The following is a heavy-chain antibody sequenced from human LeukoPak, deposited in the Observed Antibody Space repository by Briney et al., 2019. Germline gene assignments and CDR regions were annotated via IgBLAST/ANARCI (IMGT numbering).Heavy chain of an antibody. Sequence: SETLSLTCTVSGGSISSSSAYWGWIRQPPGKGLEWIRSIYYSKNTYYNPSLKSRVTISADTSKNQFSLTLGSVSATDTAVYYCVSPRGFSYGYFDYWGQGTLVTVS. CDR3: VSPRGFSYGYFDY. D-gene: IGHD5-18*01. CDR1: GGSISSSSAY. CDR2: IYYSKNT. J-gene: IGHJ4*02. V-gene: IGHV4-39*01.